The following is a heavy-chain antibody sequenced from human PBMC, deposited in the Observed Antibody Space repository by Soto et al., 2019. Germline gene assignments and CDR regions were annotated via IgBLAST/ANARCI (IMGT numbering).Heavy chain of an antibody. CDR3: ARGARDSSHYAYYLDH. J-gene: IGHJ4*02. Sequence: ASVKVSCKASGYTFNNFGISWVRQAPGQGLEWMGWISANNGDTNYAQKVQGRLIMTTDTSTSTAYMELRSLRSDDTALYYCARGARDSSHYAYYLDHWGEGTLVTVSS. V-gene: IGHV1-18*01. CDR1: GYTFNNFG. D-gene: IGHD3-22*01. CDR2: ISANNGDT.